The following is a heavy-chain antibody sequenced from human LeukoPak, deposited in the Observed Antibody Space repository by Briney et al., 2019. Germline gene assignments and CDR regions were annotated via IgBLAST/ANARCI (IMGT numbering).Heavy chain of an antibody. CDR2: ISSSGSTI. V-gene: IGHV3-48*03. J-gene: IGHJ6*03. CDR3: ARQPPYIAGYYYYYMDV. D-gene: IGHD6-13*01. Sequence: GGSLRLSCAASGFTFSSYEMNWVRQAPGKGLEWVSYISSSGSTIYYADSVKGRFTISRDNAKNSLYLQMNSLRAEDTAVYYCARQPPYIAGYYYYYMDVWGKGTTVTISS. CDR1: GFTFSSYE.